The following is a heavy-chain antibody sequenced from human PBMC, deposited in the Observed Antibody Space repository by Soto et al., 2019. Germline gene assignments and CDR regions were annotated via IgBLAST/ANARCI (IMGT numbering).Heavy chain of an antibody. J-gene: IGHJ4*02. CDR2: INHSGST. CDR3: ARGQSALLLDC. CDR1: GGSFSGYY. V-gene: IGHV4-34*01. D-gene: IGHD2-8*02. Sequence: QVQLQQWGAGLLKPSETLSLTSAVYGGSFSGYYWSWVRQPPGKGLEWIGEINHSGSTNYNPSLKSRVTISVDTSKNQFSLKLSSVTAADTAVYYCARGQSALLLDCWGQGVLVTVSS.